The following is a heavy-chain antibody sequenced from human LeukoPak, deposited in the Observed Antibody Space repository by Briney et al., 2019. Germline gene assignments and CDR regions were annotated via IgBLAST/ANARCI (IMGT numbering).Heavy chain of an antibody. D-gene: IGHD6-6*01. CDR1: GGTFSSYA. Sequence: GASVKVSCKASGGTFSSYAISWVRQAPGQGLEWMGRIIPILGIANYAQKFQGRVTITADKSTSTAYMELSSLRSEDTAVYYCARETAARPFDYWGQGTLVTVSS. V-gene: IGHV1-69*04. CDR2: IIPILGIA. CDR3: ARETAARPFDY. J-gene: IGHJ4*02.